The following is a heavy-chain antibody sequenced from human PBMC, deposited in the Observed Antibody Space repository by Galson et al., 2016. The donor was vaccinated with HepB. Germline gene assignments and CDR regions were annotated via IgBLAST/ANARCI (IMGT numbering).Heavy chain of an antibody. Sequence: ETLSLTCSVTGGSISGSGYFWGWLRQPPGREPEWIASIYHTGSTYYPPSLKSRVRISVDTSRNQFSLELSSVTAADTAVYFCARPAQRISQFLYWGQGLLVTISS. CDR3: ARPAQRISQFLY. V-gene: IGHV4-39*01. CDR2: IYHTGST. J-gene: IGHJ1*01. CDR1: GGSISGSGYF. D-gene: IGHD5-24*01.